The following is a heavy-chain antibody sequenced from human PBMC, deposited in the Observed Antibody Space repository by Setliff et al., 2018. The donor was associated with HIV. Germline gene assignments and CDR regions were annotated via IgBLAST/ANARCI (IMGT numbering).Heavy chain of an antibody. CDR2: ISSSGSTI. CDR3: ARPYTVWVYGMDL. V-gene: IGHV3-11*04. Sequence: PGGSLRLSCAASGFTFSDYYMSWIRQAPGKGLEWVSYISSSGSTIYYADSVKGRFTISRDNAKNTLYMQMNSLRAEDTAVYYCARPYTVWVYGMDLWGQGTTVTVSS. CDR1: GFTFSDYY. J-gene: IGHJ6*02. D-gene: IGHD2-8*01.